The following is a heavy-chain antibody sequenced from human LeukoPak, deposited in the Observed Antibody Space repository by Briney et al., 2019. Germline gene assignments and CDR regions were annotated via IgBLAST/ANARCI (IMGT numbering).Heavy chain of an antibody. V-gene: IGHV3-15*01. Sequence: GGSLRLSCAASGFTFTNAWMSWVRQAPGKGLEWVGRLKSKTDGGTTDYAAPVKGRFTISRDDSKNTLYLQMNSLKTEDSAVYYCTTDSRFSGWYRAVDYWGQGTLVTVSS. D-gene: IGHD6-19*01. CDR2: LKSKTDGGTT. J-gene: IGHJ4*02. CDR3: TTDSRFSGWYRAVDY. CDR1: GFTFTNAW.